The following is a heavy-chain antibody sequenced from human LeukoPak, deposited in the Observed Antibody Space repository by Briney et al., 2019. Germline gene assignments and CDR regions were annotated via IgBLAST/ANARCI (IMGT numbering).Heavy chain of an antibody. CDR2: IIPIFGTA. V-gene: IGHV1-69*13. J-gene: IGHJ5*02. D-gene: IGHD2-2*01. CDR3: ARIQSYCSSTSCYDNWFDP. Sequence: ASVEVSCKASGYTFTSYGISWVRQAPGQWLEWMGGIIPIFGTANYAQKFQGRVTITADESTSTAYMELSSLRSEDTAVYYCARIQSYCSSTSCYDNWFDPWGQGTLVTVSS. CDR1: GYTFTSYG.